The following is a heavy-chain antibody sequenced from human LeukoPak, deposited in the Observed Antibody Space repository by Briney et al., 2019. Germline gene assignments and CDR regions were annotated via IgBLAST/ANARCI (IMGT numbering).Heavy chain of an antibody. CDR1: AFIFNNAW. V-gene: IGHV3-21*04. D-gene: IGHD6-13*01. CDR3: AKLGYXXXXSFDY. Sequence: NPGGSLRLSCAPSAFIFNNAWMSCVPQAPGKGLEGVSSISSRSSYIYYADSVKGRFTISRDNSKNTLYLQMTSLRAEDTAVYYCAKLGYXXXXSFDYW. J-gene: IGHJ4*01. CDR2: ISSRSSYI.